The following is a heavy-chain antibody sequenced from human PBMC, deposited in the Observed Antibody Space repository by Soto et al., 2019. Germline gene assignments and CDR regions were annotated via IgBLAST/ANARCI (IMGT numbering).Heavy chain of an antibody. J-gene: IGHJ6*02. CDR2: INPSGGST. CDR3: ARAGGEPPRPYYQYAMDV. V-gene: IGHV1-46*01. D-gene: IGHD3-10*01. CDR1: GYTFTTYTFTNYY. Sequence: QVQLVQSGAEVKKPGASVKVSCKASGYTFTTYTFTNYYIHWVRRAPGQGLEWMGIINPSGGSTSYAQKFQGRVSMTRDTSTSTVYMELSSLRSEDTAIYYCARAGGEPPRPYYQYAMDVWGQGTTVTVSS.